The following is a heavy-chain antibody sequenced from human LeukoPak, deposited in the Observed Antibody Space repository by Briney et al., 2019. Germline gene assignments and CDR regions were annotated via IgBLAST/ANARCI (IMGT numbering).Heavy chain of an antibody. J-gene: IGHJ4*02. CDR1: GFTFSSYS. Sequence: PGGSLRLSCAASGFTFSSYSMNWVRQAPGKGLEWVSYISSSSSTIYYADSVKGRFTISRDNAKNSLYLQMNSLRAEDTAVYYCARAGAAADSSFDYWGQGTLVTVSS. V-gene: IGHV3-48*01. CDR3: ARAGAAADSSFDY. CDR2: ISSSSSTI. D-gene: IGHD6-13*01.